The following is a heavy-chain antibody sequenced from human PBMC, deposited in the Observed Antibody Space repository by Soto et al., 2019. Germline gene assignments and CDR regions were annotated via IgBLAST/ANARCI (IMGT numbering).Heavy chain of an antibody. V-gene: IGHV4-4*02. CDR3: ARRLRKINWFDP. CDR2: IYHSGST. D-gene: IGHD4-17*01. Sequence: PSETLSLTCAVSSGSISSSNWWSWVRQPPGKGLEWIGEIYHSGSTNYNPSLKSRVTISVDKSKNQFSLKLSSVTAADTAVYYCARRLRKINWFDPWGQGTLVTVSS. J-gene: IGHJ5*02. CDR1: SGSISSSNW.